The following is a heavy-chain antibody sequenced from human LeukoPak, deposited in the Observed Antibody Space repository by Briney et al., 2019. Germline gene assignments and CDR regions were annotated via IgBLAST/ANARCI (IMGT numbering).Heavy chain of an antibody. J-gene: IGHJ6*03. Sequence: ASVTVSCKASGYTFSSYGITWMRQAPGQGLEWMGWIRVYHGDTYYAQKFQGRLTMTTDTSTSTAYMELRSLVPDDTAVYSCARRVVGAHRLVFYMDVWGKGTTVTVSS. CDR3: ARRVVGAHRLVFYMDV. V-gene: IGHV1-18*01. D-gene: IGHD2-15*01. CDR2: IRVYHGDT. CDR1: GYTFSSYG.